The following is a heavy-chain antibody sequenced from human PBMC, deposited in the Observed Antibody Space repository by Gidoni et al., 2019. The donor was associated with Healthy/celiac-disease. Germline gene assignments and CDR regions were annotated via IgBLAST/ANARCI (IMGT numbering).Heavy chain of an antibody. V-gene: IGHV4-59*01. CDR3: AGNSGYDYVSYYYYMDV. CDR1: GGSISSYY. CDR2: IYYSGST. D-gene: IGHD5-12*01. J-gene: IGHJ6*03. Sequence: QVQLQESGPGLVKPSETLSLTCTVSGGSISSYYWSWIRQPPGKGLEWIGYIYYSGSTNYNPSLKSRVTISVDTSKNQFSLKLSSVTAADTAVYYCAGNSGYDYVSYYYYMDVWGKGTTVTVSS.